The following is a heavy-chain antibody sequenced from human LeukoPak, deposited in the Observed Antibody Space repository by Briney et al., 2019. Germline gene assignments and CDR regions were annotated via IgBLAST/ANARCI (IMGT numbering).Heavy chain of an antibody. CDR2: ITGSGGDT. J-gene: IGHJ6*04. Sequence: PGGSLRHSCADSRFTLSKHTMSWVRQAPGKGLEWVSLITGSGGDTNYSGSAKGRFTISRDNAKNTLYLQMNGLGADDGAVYYMAVWGKGTTVTVSS. CDR3: AV. V-gene: IGHV3-23*01. CDR1: RFTLSKHT.